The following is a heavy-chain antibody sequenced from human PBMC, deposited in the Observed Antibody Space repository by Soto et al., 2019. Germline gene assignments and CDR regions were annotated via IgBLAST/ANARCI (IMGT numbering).Heavy chain of an antibody. CDR3: AREAGYSSGWYRNGHWFDP. CDR2: IYYSGST. CDR1: GGSISSYY. V-gene: IGHV4-59*01. Sequence: PSETLSLTCTVSGGSISSYYWSWIRQPPGKGLEWIGYIYYSGSTNYNPSLKSRVTISVDTSKNQFSLKLSSVTAADTAVYYCAREAGYSSGWYRNGHWFDPWGQGTLVTVSS. J-gene: IGHJ5*02. D-gene: IGHD6-19*01.